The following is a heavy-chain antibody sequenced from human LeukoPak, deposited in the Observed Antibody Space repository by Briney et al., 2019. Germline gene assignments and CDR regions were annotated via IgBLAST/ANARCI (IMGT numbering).Heavy chain of an antibody. CDR3: ARDGGITFGGVIVKPLNWFDP. V-gene: IGHV3-21*01. CDR2: ISSSSDYI. D-gene: IGHD3-16*02. CDR1: GFTFSSYN. Sequence: GGSLRLSCAASGFTFSSYNMNWVRQAPGKGLEWVSSISSSSDYIYYADSVKGRFTISRDNAKNTLYLQMNSLRAEDTAVYYCARDGGITFGGVIVKPLNWFDPWGQGTLVTVSS. J-gene: IGHJ5*02.